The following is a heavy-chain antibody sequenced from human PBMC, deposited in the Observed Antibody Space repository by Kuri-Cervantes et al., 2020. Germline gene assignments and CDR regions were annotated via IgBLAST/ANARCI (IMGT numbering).Heavy chain of an antibody. CDR3: ARVPMDKSHVVTNYFDY. CDR1: GGSISSSNW. J-gene: IGHJ4*02. D-gene: IGHD2-15*01. CDR2: IYHSGST. V-gene: IGHV4-4*02. Sequence: SETLSLTCAVSGGSISSSNWWSWVRRPPGKGLEWIGEIYHSGSTNYNPSLKSRVTISVDTSKNQFSLKLSSVTAADTAVYYCARVPMDKSHVVTNYFDYWGQGALVTVSS.